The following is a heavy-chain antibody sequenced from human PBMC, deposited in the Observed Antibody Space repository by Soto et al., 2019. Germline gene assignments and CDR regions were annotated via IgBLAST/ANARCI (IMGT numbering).Heavy chain of an antibody. V-gene: IGHV1-69*14. D-gene: IGHD2-21*01. CDR2: ILPIFGTA. CDR1: RGSFSISS. Sequence: QVLLVQSGAEMKKPGSSVRVSFKASRGSFSISSINWVRQAPGQRPEWMANILPIFGTADYAQKFQGRLTITADTSTNTAYMELRSLFSEDTAVSYCARGHEFGGNSDAHDIWGQGTVVTVSS. J-gene: IGHJ3*02. CDR3: ARGHEFGGNSDAHDI.